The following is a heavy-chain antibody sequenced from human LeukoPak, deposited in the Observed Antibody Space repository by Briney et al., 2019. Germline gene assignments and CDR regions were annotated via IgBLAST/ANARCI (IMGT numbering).Heavy chain of an antibody. CDR3: ARHGPAAFDAFDI. CDR1: GGSISSYY. V-gene: IGHV4-4*09. D-gene: IGHD2-2*01. CDR2: IYTSGST. Sequence: SETLSLTCTVSGGSISSYYWSWIRRPPGKGLEWIGYIYTSGSTNYNPSLKSRVTISVDTSKNQFSLKLSSVTAADTAVYYCARHGPAAFDAFDIWGQGTMVTVSS. J-gene: IGHJ3*02.